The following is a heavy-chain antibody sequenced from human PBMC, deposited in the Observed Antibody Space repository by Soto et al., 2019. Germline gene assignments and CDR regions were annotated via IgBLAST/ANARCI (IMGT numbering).Heavy chain of an antibody. CDR2: INPNSGGT. D-gene: IGHD3-22*01. J-gene: IGHJ4*02. Sequence: QVQLVQSGAEVKKPGASVKVSCKASGYTFTGYYMHWVRQAPGQGLEWMGWINPNSGGTNYAQKFQGWVTMTRDRSISTAYMELSRLRSDDTAVYYCARGYYDSSGYYWGFDYWGQGTLVTVSS. CDR1: GYTFTGYY. CDR3: ARGYYDSSGYYWGFDY. V-gene: IGHV1-2*04.